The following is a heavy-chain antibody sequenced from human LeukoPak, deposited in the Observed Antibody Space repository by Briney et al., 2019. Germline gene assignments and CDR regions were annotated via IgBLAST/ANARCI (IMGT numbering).Heavy chain of an antibody. CDR1: GFTFDDYA. CDR2: ISWNSGSI. V-gene: IGHV3-9*03. Sequence: GGSLRLSCAASGFTFDDYAMHWVRQAPGKGLEWVSGISWNSGSIGYADSVKGRFTISRDNAKNSLYLQMNSLRAEDMALYYCAKDDHSYGTGAFDYWGQGTLVTVSS. D-gene: IGHD5-18*01. J-gene: IGHJ4*02. CDR3: AKDDHSYGTGAFDY.